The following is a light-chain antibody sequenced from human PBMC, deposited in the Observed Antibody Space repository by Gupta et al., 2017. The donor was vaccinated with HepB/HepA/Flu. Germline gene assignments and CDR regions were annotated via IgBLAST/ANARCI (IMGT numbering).Light chain of an antibody. CDR3: QQYNTYSET. J-gene: IGKJ1*01. V-gene: IGKV1-5*03. CDR1: QSISSW. CDR2: KAS. Sequence: DIQMTQSPSTLSASVGDRVTITCRASQSISSWFAWYQQKPGKAPKPLIYKASTLESGVPSRFSGSGSGTEFTLTISSLQPDDFATYYCQQYNTYSETFGQGTKVEIK.